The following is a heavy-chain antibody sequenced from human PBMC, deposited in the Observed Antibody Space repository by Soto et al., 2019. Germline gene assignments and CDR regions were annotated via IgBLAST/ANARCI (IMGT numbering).Heavy chain of an antibody. J-gene: IGHJ4*02. CDR3: ARAISRRLWLGFTSGAVDY. CDR1: GFTFSSYG. D-gene: IGHD5-18*01. V-gene: IGHV3-33*01. Sequence: QVQLVESGGGVVQPGRSLRLSCAASGFTFSSYGMHWVRQAPGKGLEWVAVIWYDGSNKYYADSVKGRFTISRDNSKNTLYLQMNSLRAEDTAVYYGARAISRRLWLGFTSGAVDYWGQGTLVTVSS. CDR2: IWYDGSNK.